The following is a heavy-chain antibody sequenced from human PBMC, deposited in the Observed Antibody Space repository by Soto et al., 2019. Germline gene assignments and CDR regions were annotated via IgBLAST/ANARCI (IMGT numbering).Heavy chain of an antibody. V-gene: IGHV3-23*01. CDR2: ISGSGGST. D-gene: IGHD6-13*01. CDR3: AKDGGSSWYRTRAPSDY. Sequence: EVQLLESGGGLVQPGGSLRLSCAASGFTFSSYAMSWVRQAPGKGLEWVSAISGSGGSTYYADSVKGRFTISRDNSKNTLYLQMNSLRAEDTAVYYCAKDGGSSWYRTRAPSDYWGQGTLVTVSS. J-gene: IGHJ4*02. CDR1: GFTFSSYA.